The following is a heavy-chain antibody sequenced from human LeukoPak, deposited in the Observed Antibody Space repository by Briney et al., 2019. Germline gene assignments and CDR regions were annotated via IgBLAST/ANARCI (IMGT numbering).Heavy chain of an antibody. CDR2: IIPKSGLV. CDR1: GYTFTGHY. D-gene: IGHD6-13*01. CDR3: ARVGGGAAADVFDI. Sequence: ASVKVSCKASGYTFTGHYIHWVRQAPGQGLEWMGWIIPKSGLVERAQNFQGRVTMTRDTSISTAYMELSRLRSDDTAVYYCARVGGGAAADVFDIWGQGTMVTVSS. J-gene: IGHJ3*02. V-gene: IGHV1-2*02.